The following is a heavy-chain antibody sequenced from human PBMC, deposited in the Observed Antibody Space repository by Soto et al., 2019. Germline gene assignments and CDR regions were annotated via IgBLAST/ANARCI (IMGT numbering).Heavy chain of an antibody. D-gene: IGHD1-7*01. CDR1: GGTFSSYA. J-gene: IGHJ4*02. Sequence: QVQLVQSGAEVKKPGSSVKVSCKASGGTFSSYAISWVRQAPGQGLEWMGGIIPIFGTANYAQKFQGRVTITADESTSTAYRELSSLRSEDTAVYYCARWALDNCNYGYYFDYWGQGTLVTVSS. CDR2: IIPIFGTA. CDR3: ARWALDNCNYGYYFDY. V-gene: IGHV1-69*01.